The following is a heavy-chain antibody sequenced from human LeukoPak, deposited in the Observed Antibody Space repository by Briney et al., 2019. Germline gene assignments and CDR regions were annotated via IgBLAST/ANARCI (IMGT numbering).Heavy chain of an antibody. D-gene: IGHD3-22*01. CDR3: ARDLYSYDSSGYYYGWFDP. CDR1: GYTFTSYY. Sequence: ASVKVSCKASGYTFTSYYMHWVRQAPGQGLEWMGLINPSGGSTSYAQKFQGRVTMTRDTSTSTVYMELSSLRSEDTAVYYCARDLYSYDSSGYYYGWFDPWGQGTLVTVSS. CDR2: INPSGGST. V-gene: IGHV1-46*03. J-gene: IGHJ5*02.